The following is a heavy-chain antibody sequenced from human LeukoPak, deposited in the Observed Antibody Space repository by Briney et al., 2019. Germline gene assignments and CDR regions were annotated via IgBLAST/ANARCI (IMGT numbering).Heavy chain of an antibody. CDR2: MNPNSGNT. D-gene: IGHD3-3*01. CDR3: ARLNVLRFLEWLNYYYYYGMDV. V-gene: IGHV1-8*01. Sequence: ASVKVSCKASGYTFTSYDINWVRQATGQGLEWMGWMNPNSGNTGYAQKFQGRVTMTRNTSISTAYMELSSLRSEDTAVYYCARLNVLRFLEWLNYYYYYGMDVWGQGTTVTVFS. J-gene: IGHJ6*02. CDR1: GYTFTSYD.